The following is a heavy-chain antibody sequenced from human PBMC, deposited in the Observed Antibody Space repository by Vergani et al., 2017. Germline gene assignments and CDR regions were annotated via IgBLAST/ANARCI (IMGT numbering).Heavy chain of an antibody. CDR1: GGSISSGSYY. CDR3: ARAVVVVAAAGKYFDY. V-gene: IGHV4-61*02. Sequence: QVQLQESGPRLVRPSQTLSLTCTVSGGSISSGSYYWSWIRQPAGKGLEWIGRIYTSGSTNYNPSLKSRVTISVDTSKNQFSLKLSSVTAADTAVYYCARAVVVVAAAGKYFDYWGQGTLVTVSS. J-gene: IGHJ4*02. D-gene: IGHD2-15*01. CDR2: IYTSGST.